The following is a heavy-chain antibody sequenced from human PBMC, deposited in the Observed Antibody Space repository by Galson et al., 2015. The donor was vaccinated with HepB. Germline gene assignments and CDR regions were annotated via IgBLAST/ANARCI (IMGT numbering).Heavy chain of an antibody. CDR2: IYSGGST. Sequence: SLRFSCAASGFTVSSNYMSWVRQAPGKGLEWVSVIYSGGSTYYADSVKGRFTISRDNSKNTLYLQMNSLRAEDTAVYYCAKLSAGEYGMDVWGQGTTVTVSS. J-gene: IGHJ6*02. V-gene: IGHV3-53*05. CDR1: GFTVSSNY. D-gene: IGHD3-16*01. CDR3: AKLSAGEYGMDV.